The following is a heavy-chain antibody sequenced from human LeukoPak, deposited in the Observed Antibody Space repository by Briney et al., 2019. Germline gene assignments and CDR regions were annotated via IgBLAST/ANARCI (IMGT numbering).Heavy chain of an antibody. CDR2: IYYSGST. D-gene: IGHD6-13*01. V-gene: IGHV4-59*01. Sequence: SETLSLTCTVSGGSISSYYWSWIRQPPGKGLEWIGYIYYSGSTNYNPSLKSRVTISVDTSKNQFSLKLSSVTAADSAVYYCASPSAGSSSWYGFDYWGQGTLVTVSS. CDR1: GGSISSYY. CDR3: ASPSAGSSSWYGFDY. J-gene: IGHJ4*02.